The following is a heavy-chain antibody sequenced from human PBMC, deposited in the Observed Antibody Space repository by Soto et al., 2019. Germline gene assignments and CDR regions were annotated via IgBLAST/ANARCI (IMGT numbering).Heavy chain of an antibody. J-gene: IGHJ5*02. CDR1: GGSISSGGYY. V-gene: IGHV4-31*03. Sequence: QVQLQESGPGLVKPSQTLSLTCTVSGGSISSGGYYWSWIRQHPGKGLEWIGYIYYSGSTYYNPSLKSRVTISVDTSKNQFSLKLSSVTAADTAVYYCARDRWSSGWRGWFDPWGQGTLVTVSS. CDR2: IYYSGST. D-gene: IGHD6-19*01. CDR3: ARDRWSSGWRGWFDP.